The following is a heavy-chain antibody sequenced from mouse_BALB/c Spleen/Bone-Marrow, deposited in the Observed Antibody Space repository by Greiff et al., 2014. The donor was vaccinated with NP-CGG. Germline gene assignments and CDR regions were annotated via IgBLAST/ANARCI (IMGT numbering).Heavy chain of an antibody. J-gene: IGHJ2*01. CDR3: ARFGRYYFDY. CDR1: GYAFANYL. Sequence: VMLVESGAELVRPGTAVNVSCKASGYAFANYLIEWVKQRPGQGLEWIGVINPGSGGANYNEKFKGKATLTADKSSSTAYMQLSSLTSDDSAVYFCARFGRYYFDYWGQSTTLTVSS. CDR2: INPGSGGA. V-gene: IGHV1-54*01.